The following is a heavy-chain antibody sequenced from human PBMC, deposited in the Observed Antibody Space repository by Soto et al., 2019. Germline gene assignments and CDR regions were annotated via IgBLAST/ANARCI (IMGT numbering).Heavy chain of an antibody. Sequence: GGSLRLSCAASGFTFSSYAMSWVRQAPGKGLEWVSAISGSGGSTYYADSVKGRFTISRDNSKNTLYLQMNSLRAEDTAVYYCAKDRSGDIVVVVAAIDYWGQGTLVSVSS. J-gene: IGHJ4*02. D-gene: IGHD2-15*01. CDR2: ISGSGGST. CDR3: AKDRSGDIVVVVAAIDY. V-gene: IGHV3-23*01. CDR1: GFTFSSYA.